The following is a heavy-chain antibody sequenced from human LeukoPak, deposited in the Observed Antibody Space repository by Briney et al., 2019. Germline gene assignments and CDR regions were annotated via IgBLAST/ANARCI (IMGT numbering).Heavy chain of an antibody. CDR1: GGSISTYY. CDR2: IYHSGST. V-gene: IGHV4-59*01. CDR3: AREYSRSSPAGAFDI. Sequence: PSETLSLTCTVSGGSISTYYWSWIRQPPGKGLEWIGYIYHSGSTNYNPSLKSRVTISVDTSQNQFYLKLSSVTAADTAVYYCAREYSRSSPAGAFDIWGQGTMVTVSS. D-gene: IGHD6-6*01. J-gene: IGHJ3*02.